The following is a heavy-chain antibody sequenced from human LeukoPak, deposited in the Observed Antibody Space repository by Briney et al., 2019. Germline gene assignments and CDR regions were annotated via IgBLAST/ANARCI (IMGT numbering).Heavy chain of an antibody. D-gene: IGHD2-2*01. Sequence: GGSLRLSCAASGFTFSSYAMHWVRQAPAKGLEGVAVISYDGSNKYYADSVKGRFTISRDNSKNTLYLQMNSLRAEDTAVYYCAREESSKDDAFDIWGQGTMVTVSS. CDR2: ISYDGSNK. V-gene: IGHV3-30-3*01. CDR3: AREESSKDDAFDI. CDR1: GFTFSSYA. J-gene: IGHJ3*02.